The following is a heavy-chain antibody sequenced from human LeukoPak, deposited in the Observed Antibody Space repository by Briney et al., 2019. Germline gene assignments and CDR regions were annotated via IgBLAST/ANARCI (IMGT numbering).Heavy chain of an antibody. D-gene: IGHD2-2*01. CDR3: AKEFPGVLPAAENWFDP. CDR1: GFTFSSYA. V-gene: IGHV3-23*01. J-gene: IGHJ5*02. Sequence: GGSLRLSCAASGFTFSSYAMSWVRQAPGKGLEWVSAISGSGGSTYYADSVKGRFTISRDNSKNTLYLQMNSLRAEDTAVYYCAKEFPGVLPAAENWFDPWGQGTLVTVSS. CDR2: ISGSGGST.